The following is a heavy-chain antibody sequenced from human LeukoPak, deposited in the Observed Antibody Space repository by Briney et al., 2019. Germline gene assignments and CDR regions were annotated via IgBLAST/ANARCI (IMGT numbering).Heavy chain of an antibody. CDR3: ARLSITMVRGVIHPDAFDI. CDR1: GGSISSYY. V-gene: IGHV4-59*08. CDR2: IYYSGST. Sequence: PSETPSLTCTVSGGSISSYYWSWIRQPPGKGLEWIGYIYYSGSTNYNPSLKRRVTISVDTSKNQSSLKLSSLTAADTAVYYCARLSITMVRGVIHPDAFDIWGHGTMVTVSS. D-gene: IGHD3-10*01. J-gene: IGHJ3*02.